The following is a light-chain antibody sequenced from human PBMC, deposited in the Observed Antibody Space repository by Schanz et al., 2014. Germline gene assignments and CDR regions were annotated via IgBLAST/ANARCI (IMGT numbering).Light chain of an antibody. CDR1: SSDVGGYNY. CDR2: EVS. J-gene: IGLJ1*01. Sequence: QSALTQPPSASGSPGQSVTISCTGTSSDVGGYNYVSWYQQHPGKAPKLMIYEVSKRPSGVPDRFSGSKSGNTASLTVSGLQAEEEADYYCSSYAGRNPAYVFGTGTKLTVL. CDR3: SSYAGRNPAYV. V-gene: IGLV2-8*01.